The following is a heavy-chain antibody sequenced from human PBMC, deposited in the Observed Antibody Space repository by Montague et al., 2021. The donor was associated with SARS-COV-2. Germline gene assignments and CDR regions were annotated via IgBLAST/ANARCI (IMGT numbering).Heavy chain of an antibody. CDR3: ARYSSSSTTPFDY. Sequence: SRRLSCAASGFTFSSYAMSWVRQAPGKGPEWVSAISGSGGSTYFANSVKGRFTISRDNSKNTLYLQMHSLRAEDTAVYYCARYSSSSTTPFDYWGQGTLVTVS. CDR2: ISGSGGST. D-gene: IGHD6-6*01. CDR1: GFTFSSYA. J-gene: IGHJ4*02. V-gene: IGHV3-23*01.